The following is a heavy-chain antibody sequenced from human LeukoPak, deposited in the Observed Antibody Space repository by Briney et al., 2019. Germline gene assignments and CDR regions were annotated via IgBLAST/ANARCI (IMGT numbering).Heavy chain of an antibody. CDR3: ARAGGPGTVDY. CDR1: GFTFSDYW. CDR2: INHDGRET. Sequence: PGGSPRLSCEASGFTFSDYWMSWVRQAPGKGLEWVANINHDGRETYYVDSVKGRFTISRDNAKNSLFLQMNSLRVEDTAVYYCARAGGPGTVDYWGQGTLLTVSS. D-gene: IGHD1-26*01. J-gene: IGHJ4*02. V-gene: IGHV3-7*03.